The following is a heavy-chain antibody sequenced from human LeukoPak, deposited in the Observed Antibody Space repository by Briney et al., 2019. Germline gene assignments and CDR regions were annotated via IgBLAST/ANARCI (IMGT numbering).Heavy chain of an antibody. CDR3: ASAQLEPYYLDY. CDR1: GFTFSSYS. Sequence: GGSLRLSCAASGFTFSSYSMNWVRQAPGKGLEWVSSISSSSSYIYYADSVKGRFTISRDNAKNSLYLQMNSLRAEDTAVYYCASAQLEPYYLDYWGQGTLVTVSS. J-gene: IGHJ4*02. V-gene: IGHV3-21*01. D-gene: IGHD1-1*01. CDR2: ISSSSSYI.